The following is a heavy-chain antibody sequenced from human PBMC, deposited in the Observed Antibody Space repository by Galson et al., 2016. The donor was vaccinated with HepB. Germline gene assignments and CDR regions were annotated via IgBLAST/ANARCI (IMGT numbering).Heavy chain of an antibody. J-gene: IGHJ2*01. CDR2: IYYSRNT. CDR3: ARDFGDL. D-gene: IGHD4-17*01. V-gene: IGHV4-59*01. CDR1: GASFRRYY. Sequence: SETLSLTCTVSGASFRRYYWTWIRQPPGKGLEWVGHIYYSRNTNYNPSLKSRVTISVDTSKDQVSLKLRSVTAADTAVYYCARDFGDLWGRGTLVTVSS.